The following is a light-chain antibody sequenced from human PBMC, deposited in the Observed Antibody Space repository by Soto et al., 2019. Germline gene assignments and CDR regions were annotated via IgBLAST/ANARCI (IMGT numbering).Light chain of an antibody. Sequence: QSALTQPPSASGSPGQSVTISCTGTSSDVGGYNYVSWYQQHPGKALKVMMYEVSKRPSGVPDRFSGSKSGNTASLTVSGLQAEDEADYYCSSYGGTNSLKVFGGGTKLTVL. CDR3: SSYGGTNSLKV. CDR1: SSDVGGYNY. J-gene: IGLJ2*01. CDR2: EVS. V-gene: IGLV2-8*01.